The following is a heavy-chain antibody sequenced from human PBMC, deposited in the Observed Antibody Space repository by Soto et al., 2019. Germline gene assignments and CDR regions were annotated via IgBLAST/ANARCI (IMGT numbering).Heavy chain of an antibody. CDR3: ARVHCSAGTCLDGLDF. J-gene: IGHJ6*02. CDR2: IYYRSKWFH. V-gene: IGHV6-1*01. CDR1: GDSVSSNGAC. Sequence: SQTLSLTCVVSGDSVSSNGACWNWIRQSPSRGLQWLGRIYYRSKWFHDYAASVESRMAINPDTSRNQFSLQLNYVTPEDTAVYYCARVHCSAGTCLDGLDFWGQGTTVTVSS. D-gene: IGHD2-15*01.